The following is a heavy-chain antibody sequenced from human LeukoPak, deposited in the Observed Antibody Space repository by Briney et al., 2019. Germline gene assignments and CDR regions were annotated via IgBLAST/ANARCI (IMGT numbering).Heavy chain of an antibody. CDR2: IYYSGST. CDR1: GGSISSSSYY. J-gene: IGHJ4*02. V-gene: IGHV4-39*01. CDR3: ARTRATVTDY. D-gene: IGHD4-17*01. Sequence: SETLSLTCTVSGGSISSSSYYWGWIRQPPGRGLEWIGSIYYSGSTYYNPSLKSRVTISVDTSKNQLSLKLSSVTAADTAVYYCARTRATVTDYWGQGTPVTVSS.